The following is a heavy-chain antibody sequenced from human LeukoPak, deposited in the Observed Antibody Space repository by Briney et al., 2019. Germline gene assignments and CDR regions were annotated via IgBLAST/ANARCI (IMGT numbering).Heavy chain of an antibody. J-gene: IGHJ4*02. D-gene: IGHD2-15*01. CDR3: ARASCSGSCYVDS. Sequence: SETLSLTCAVYGGSFSGYYWGWIRQPPGKGLEWIGSISRDGNTYYNPPLKSRVTISIHTSRNQVSLSLSSVTAADTAVYFCARASCSGSCYVDSWGQGTLVTVSS. CDR1: GGSFSGYY. V-gene: IGHV4-38-2*01. CDR2: ISRDGNT.